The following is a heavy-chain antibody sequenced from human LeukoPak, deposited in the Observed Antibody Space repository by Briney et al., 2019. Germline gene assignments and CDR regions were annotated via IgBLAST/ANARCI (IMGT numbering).Heavy chain of an antibody. CDR1: GFVFSASY. Sequence: PGGSLRLSCAASGFVFSASYMSWVRKAPGKGLEWVATKKPDGSEKYHVDSVSGRFTISRDNTNDSLFLQMNSLRVDDTAVYYCVRGGTYWTVSWGQGTLVNVS. J-gene: IGHJ5*01. CDR3: VRGGTYWTVS. V-gene: IGHV3-7*01. CDR2: KKPDGSEK.